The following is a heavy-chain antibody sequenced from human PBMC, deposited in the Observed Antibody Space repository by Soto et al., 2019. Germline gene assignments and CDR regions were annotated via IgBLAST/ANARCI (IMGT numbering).Heavy chain of an antibody. V-gene: IGHV4-34*01. J-gene: IGHJ5*02. CDR2: INHSGST. D-gene: IGHD2-2*01. CDR1: GGSFSGYY. CDR3: ARVAPRPYWSSTSCYSFRWFDP. Sequence: SETLSLTCAVYGGSFSGYYWSWIRQPPGKGLEWIGEINHSGSTNYNPSLKSRVTISVDTSKNQFSLKLSSVTAADTAVYYCARVAPRPYWSSTSCYSFRWFDPWGQGTLVTVSS.